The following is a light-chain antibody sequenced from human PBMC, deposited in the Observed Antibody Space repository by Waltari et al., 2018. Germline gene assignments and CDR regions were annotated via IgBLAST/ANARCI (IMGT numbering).Light chain of an antibody. CDR2: DAS. Sequence: DIQMTKFQSSLSASIGDRVTITCKASQDIRNHLHWYQQKPGRAPKLLIYDASNLQTGVPSRFSGSGSATHFTFTISSLQPEDIATYYCQKYDNLPLFGGGSKVEI. J-gene: IGKJ4*01. CDR3: QKYDNLPL. V-gene: IGKV1-33*01. CDR1: QDIRNH.